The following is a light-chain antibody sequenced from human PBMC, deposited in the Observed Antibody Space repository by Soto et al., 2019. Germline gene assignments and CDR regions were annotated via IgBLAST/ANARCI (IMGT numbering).Light chain of an antibody. V-gene: IGKV3-20*01. J-gene: IGKJ1*01. Sequence: EIVLTQSPGTLSLSPGERATLSCRASQSVSSAYLAWYQHKPGQPPTLLIYAASSRVTGIPGRFSGSGSGTDFRLTISRLEPEDFAVYYCQQYGSSSTWTFGPGTKVEIK. CDR1: QSVSSAY. CDR2: AAS. CDR3: QQYGSSSTWT.